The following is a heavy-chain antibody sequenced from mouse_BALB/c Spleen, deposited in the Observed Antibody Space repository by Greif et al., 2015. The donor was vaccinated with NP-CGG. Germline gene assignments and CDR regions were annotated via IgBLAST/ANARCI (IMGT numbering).Heavy chain of an antibody. J-gene: IGHJ2*01. V-gene: IGHV7-3*02. CDR3: AREYGNYFDY. Sequence: EVNVVDSGGGLVQPGGSLRLSCATSGFTFTDYYMSWVRQPPGKALEWLGFIRNKANGYTTEYSASVKGRFTISRDNSQSILYLQMNTLRAEDSATYYCAREYGNYFDYWGQGTTLTVSS. D-gene: IGHD2-10*02. CDR1: GFTFTDYY. CDR2: IRNKANGYTT.